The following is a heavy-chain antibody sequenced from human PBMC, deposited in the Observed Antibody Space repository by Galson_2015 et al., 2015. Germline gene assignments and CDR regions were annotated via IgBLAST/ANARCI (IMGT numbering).Heavy chain of an antibody. CDR1: GFTFSIYS. V-gene: IGHV3-48*02. J-gene: IGHJ4*02. D-gene: IGHD2-8*01. CDR2: ITSDTHTI. CDR3: ARSVECTFDH. Sequence: SLRLSCAASGFTFSIYSMNWVRQAPGKGLEWISYITSDTHTIYYADSVRGRFTISRDNAKNSVFLQMNSLRDDDTGVYHCARSVECTFDHWGQGTPVTVSS.